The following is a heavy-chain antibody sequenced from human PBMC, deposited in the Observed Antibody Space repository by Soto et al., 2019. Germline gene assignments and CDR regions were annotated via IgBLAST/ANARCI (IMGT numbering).Heavy chain of an antibody. CDR2: INHSGST. V-gene: IGHV4-34*01. Sequence: QVQLQQWGAGLLKPSETLSLTCAVYGGSFSGYYWSWIRQPPGKGLEWIGEINHSGSTNYNPSLKSRVTISVDTSKNQCSLKLSSVTAADTAVYYCARGGGSLPSPYWGQGTLVTVSS. D-gene: IGHD3-10*01. CDR1: GGSFSGYY. J-gene: IGHJ4*02. CDR3: ARGGGSLPSPY.